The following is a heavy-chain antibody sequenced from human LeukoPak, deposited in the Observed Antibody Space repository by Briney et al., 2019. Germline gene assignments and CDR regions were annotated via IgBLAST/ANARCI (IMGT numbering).Heavy chain of an antibody. CDR1: GGSISSYY. J-gene: IGHJ4*02. V-gene: IGHV4-59*01. Sequence: NPPETLSLTCTVSGGSISSYYWSWIRQPPGKGLEWIGYIYYSGSTNYNPSLKSRVTISVDTSKNQFSLKLSSVTAADTAVYYCAREGGWSGYYYFDYWGQGTLVTVSS. CDR3: AREGGWSGYYYFDY. D-gene: IGHD3-3*01. CDR2: IYYSGST.